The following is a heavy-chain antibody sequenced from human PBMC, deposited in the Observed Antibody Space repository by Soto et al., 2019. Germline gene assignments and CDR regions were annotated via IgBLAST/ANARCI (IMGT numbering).Heavy chain of an antibody. D-gene: IGHD6-19*01. V-gene: IGHV3-23*01. J-gene: IGHJ4*02. CDR1: GFTFSSYA. Sequence: EVQLLESGGGLVQPGGSLRLSCAASGFTFSSYAMSWVRQTPGKGLEWVSTIGSSGVTTYYADSVKGRFTITRDNSKNTFYLQMKSLRVEDTAMFYCARRXYGSGSPLRYFDYWGQGILVTVS. CDR3: ARRXYGSGSPLRYFDY. CDR2: IGSSGVTT.